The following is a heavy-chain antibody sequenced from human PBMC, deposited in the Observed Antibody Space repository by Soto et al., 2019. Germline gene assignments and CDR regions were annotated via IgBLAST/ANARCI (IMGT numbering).Heavy chain of an antibody. CDR1: LFTFSSYA. D-gene: IGHD3-10*01. CDR2: ISGSVGIT. Sequence: PVWSLRLSCSSSLFTFSSYARRLVLHAPCKLLEFFAAISGSVGITYYAESVKGRFTISRDNSKNTLYLQMNSLRAEDTAVYYCAKGLITMVRGVIITIPYYYYMDVWGKGTTVTVSS. CDR3: AKGLITMVRGVIITIPYYYYMDV. V-gene: IGHV3-23*01. J-gene: IGHJ6*03.